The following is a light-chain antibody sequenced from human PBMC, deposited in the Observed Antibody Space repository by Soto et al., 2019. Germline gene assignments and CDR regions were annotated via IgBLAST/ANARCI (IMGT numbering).Light chain of an antibody. CDR1: SNDVGGYNF. J-gene: IGLJ3*02. Sequence: QSALTQPRSVSGSPGQSVTISCTGTSNDVGGYNFVSWYQQYPGKAPKLIIYDVSKRPSGVPDRFSGSKSGNTASLTISGLQAEDEADYYCCSYAGTYTLGVFGGGTKLTVL. V-gene: IGLV2-11*01. CDR3: CSYAGTYTLGV. CDR2: DVS.